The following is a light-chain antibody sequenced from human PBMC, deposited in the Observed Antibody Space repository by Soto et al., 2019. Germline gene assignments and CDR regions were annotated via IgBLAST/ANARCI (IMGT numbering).Light chain of an antibody. CDR1: QSISNW. Sequence: DIQMTQSPSTLSASVGDRVAITCRASQSISNWLAWYQQKPGKAPKLLIYDASSLESGVPSRFSGSGSETEFTLTISSLQPDDFATHYCQQYDSYSPYTFGQGTKLEIK. V-gene: IGKV1-5*01. CDR3: QQYDSYSPYT. J-gene: IGKJ2*01. CDR2: DAS.